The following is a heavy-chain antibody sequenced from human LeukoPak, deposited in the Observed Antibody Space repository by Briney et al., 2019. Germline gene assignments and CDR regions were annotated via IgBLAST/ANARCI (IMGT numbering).Heavy chain of an antibody. V-gene: IGHV3-33*01. Sequence: GGSLRLSCAASGFTFSSYGMHWVRQAPGKGLEWVAIIWYDGSNKYYADSVKGRFTIFRDNSKNTLYLQMNSLRAEDTAVYNCARVATTLDYYYYYGMDVWGQGTTVTVSS. D-gene: IGHD1-26*01. J-gene: IGHJ6*02. CDR3: ARVATTLDYYYYYGMDV. CDR2: IWYDGSNK. CDR1: GFTFSSYG.